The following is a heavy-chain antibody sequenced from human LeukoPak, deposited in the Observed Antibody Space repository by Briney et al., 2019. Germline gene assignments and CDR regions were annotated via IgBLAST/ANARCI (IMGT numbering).Heavy chain of an antibody. D-gene: IGHD6-13*01. CDR1: GGSISSSNW. CDR2: IYHSGST. J-gene: IGHJ6*02. Sequence: SETLSLTCAVSGGSISSSNWWSWVRQPPGKGLEWIGEIYHSGSTNYNPSLKSRVTVSVDKSKNQFSLKLSSVTAADTAVYYCARADLYSSSWYVDYYYGMDVWGQGTTVTVSS. CDR3: ARADLYSSSWYVDYYYGMDV. V-gene: IGHV4-4*02.